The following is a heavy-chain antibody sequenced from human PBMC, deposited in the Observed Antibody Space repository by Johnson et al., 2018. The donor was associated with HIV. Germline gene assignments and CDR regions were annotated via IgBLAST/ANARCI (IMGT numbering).Heavy chain of an antibody. CDR3: ARDLAYNSRWTGAFDI. V-gene: IGHV3-30*04. Sequence: QVQLVESGGGVVQPGRSLRLSCAASGFTFSSYAMHWVRQAPDKGLEWVAVISYDGSNKYYADSVKGRVTISRDNPKNTVYLHMNNLRAEDTAVYYCARDLAYNSRWTGAFDIWGQGTMVTVSS. D-gene: IGHD6-13*01. CDR1: GFTFSSYA. J-gene: IGHJ3*02. CDR2: ISYDGSNK.